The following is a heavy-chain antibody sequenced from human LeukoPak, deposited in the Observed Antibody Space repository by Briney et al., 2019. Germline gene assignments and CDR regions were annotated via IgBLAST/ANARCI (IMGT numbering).Heavy chain of an antibody. CDR3: ARGYDFWSGYTGGGY. Sequence: ASVKVSCKASGYTFTGYYMHWVRQAPGQGLEWMGWINPNSGGTNYAQKFQGRVTMTRDTSISTAYMELSRLRSDDTTVDYCARGYDFWSGYTGGGYWGQGTLVTVSS. CDR1: GYTFTGYY. J-gene: IGHJ4*02. CDR2: INPNSGGT. D-gene: IGHD3-3*01. V-gene: IGHV1-2*02.